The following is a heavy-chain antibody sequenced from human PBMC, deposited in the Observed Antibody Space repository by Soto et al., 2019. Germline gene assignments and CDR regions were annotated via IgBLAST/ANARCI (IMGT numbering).Heavy chain of an antibody. J-gene: IGHJ6*02. CDR3: ARDLGFTPSYYYYGMDV. CDR1: GFTFSSYA. D-gene: IGHD3-16*01. CDR2: ISYDGSNK. V-gene: IGHV3-30-3*01. Sequence: QPGGSLRLSCAASGFTFSSYAMHWVRQAPGKGLEWVAVISYDGSNKYYADSVKGRFTISRDNSKNTLYLQMNSLRAEDTAVYYCARDLGFTPSYYYYGMDVWGQGTTVTVSS.